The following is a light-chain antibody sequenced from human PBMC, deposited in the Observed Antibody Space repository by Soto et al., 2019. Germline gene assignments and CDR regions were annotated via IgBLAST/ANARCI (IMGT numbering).Light chain of an antibody. CDR3: SSYTSSSTYV. Sequence: QSALTQPASVSGSPGQSITISCTGTSSDVGGYNYVSWYQQHPGKAPKLMIYEVSNRPSGVSNSFSGSKSGNTASLTISGLQAEDEADYYCSSYTSSSTYVFGTGTEVTVL. V-gene: IGLV2-14*01. CDR2: EVS. J-gene: IGLJ1*01. CDR1: SSDVGGYNY.